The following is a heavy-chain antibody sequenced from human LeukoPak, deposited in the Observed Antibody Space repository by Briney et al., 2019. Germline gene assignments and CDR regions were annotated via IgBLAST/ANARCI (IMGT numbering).Heavy chain of an antibody. J-gene: IGHJ5*02. CDR2: IYTSGST. CDR3: ARLHHSLDYGWFDP. CDR1: GGSISSYY. V-gene: IGHV4-4*07. D-gene: IGHD4-17*01. Sequence: SETLSLTCTVSGGSISSYYWSWIRQPAGKGLEWIGRIYTSGSTNYNPSLKSRVTISVDRSKNQFSLKLSSVTAADTAVYYCARLHHSLDYGWFDPWGQGTLVTVSS.